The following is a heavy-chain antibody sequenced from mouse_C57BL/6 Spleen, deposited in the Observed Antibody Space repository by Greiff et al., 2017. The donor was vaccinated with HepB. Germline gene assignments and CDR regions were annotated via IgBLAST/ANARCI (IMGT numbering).Heavy chain of an antibody. J-gene: IGHJ2*01. CDR1: GFTFSSYA. CDR2: ISDGGSYT. V-gene: IGHV5-4*01. CDR3: ARDRGGYYPYYFDY. Sequence: EVQVVESGGGLVKPGGSLKLSCAASGFTFSSYAMSWVRQTPEKRLEWVATISDGGSYTYYPDNVKGRFTISRDNAKNNLYLQMSHLKSEDTAMYYCARDRGGYYPYYFDYWGQGTTLTVSS. D-gene: IGHD2-3*01.